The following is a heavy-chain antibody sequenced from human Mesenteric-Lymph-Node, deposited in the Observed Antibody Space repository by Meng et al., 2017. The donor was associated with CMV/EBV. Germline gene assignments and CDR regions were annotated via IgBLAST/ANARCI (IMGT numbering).Heavy chain of an antibody. V-gene: IGHV4-61*08. CDR2: IYHTGST. J-gene: IGHJ5*02. CDR1: GGSVSGADSF. D-gene: IGHD6-6*01. Sequence: GGSVSGADSFWSWIRQPPGKGLEWIGYIYHTGSTKYSPSLKSRVTMSVDTSKNQFFLKLRSVTAADTAVYYCLRDLFRYSSSTELQPWGQGTLVTVSS. CDR3: LRDLFRYSSSTELQP.